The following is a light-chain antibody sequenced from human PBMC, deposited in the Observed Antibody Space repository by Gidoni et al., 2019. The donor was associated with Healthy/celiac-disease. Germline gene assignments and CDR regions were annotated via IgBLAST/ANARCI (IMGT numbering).Light chain of an antibody. CDR3: QQYYSTFSG. V-gene: IGKV4-1*01. CDR2: WAS. Sequence: DIVMTQSPDSLAVSLGERATINCKSSQSVLYSSNNKNYLAWYQQKPGQPPKLLIYWASTRESGVPDRFSGSGSGTDFTLTISSLQAEDVAVYYCQQYYSTFSGFGPGTKVDIK. CDR1: QSVLYSSNNKNY. J-gene: IGKJ3*01.